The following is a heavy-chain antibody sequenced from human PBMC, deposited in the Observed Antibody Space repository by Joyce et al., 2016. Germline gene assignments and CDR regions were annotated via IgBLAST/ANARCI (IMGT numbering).Heavy chain of an antibody. CDR3: ARPWQGLAYFQS. CDR1: GHTFIDNY. V-gene: IGHV1-2*02. D-gene: IGHD6-19*01. CDR2: INPDTGGT. J-gene: IGHJ1*01. Sequence: QVQLVQSGAEVKKPGASVKVSCKASGHTFIDNYIHWVRQAPGQGLEWMGWINPDTGGTNYAQKFQDRVTLTRDTSISAAYMELSRLRTDDTAVYFCARPWQGLAYFQSWGQGTLVIVSS.